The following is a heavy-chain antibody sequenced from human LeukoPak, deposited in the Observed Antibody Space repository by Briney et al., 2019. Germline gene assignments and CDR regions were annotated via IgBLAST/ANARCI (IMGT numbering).Heavy chain of an antibody. CDR2: IRGDGGDT. Sequence: GGSLTLSCAASSFSFRNSWMHWVRQTPGKALVWVSSIRGDGGDTTYTDSVKGRFTISRDNAKNTLYLQMNSLRADDTAVYYCAAEHDGFHIWGQGTMVTVS. CDR3: AAEHDGFHI. V-gene: IGHV3-74*01. J-gene: IGHJ3*02. CDR1: SFSFRNSW.